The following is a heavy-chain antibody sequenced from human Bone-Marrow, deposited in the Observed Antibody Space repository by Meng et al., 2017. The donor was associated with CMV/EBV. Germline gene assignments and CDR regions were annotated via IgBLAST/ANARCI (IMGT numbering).Heavy chain of an antibody. CDR1: GFTFSRYA. Sequence: GESLKISCAASGFTFSRYAMTWVRQTPGKGLEWVSVVSSGSSNTYYADSVKGRFTVSRDNSKNTVYLQMNSLRAEDTAVYYCAKPTPYCSSTSCWSDYWGQGTLVTVLL. D-gene: IGHD2-2*01. CDR3: AKPTPYCSSTSCWSDY. V-gene: IGHV3-23*03. J-gene: IGHJ4*02. CDR2: VSSGSSNT.